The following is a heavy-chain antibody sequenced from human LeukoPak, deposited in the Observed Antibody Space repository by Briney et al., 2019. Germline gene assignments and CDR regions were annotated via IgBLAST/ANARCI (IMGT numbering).Heavy chain of an antibody. CDR1: GYTFTSYY. J-gene: IGHJ4*02. D-gene: IGHD3-22*01. CDR3: ARGTRHTYTERRRGDSTGYYFDY. V-gene: IGHV1-46*04. Sequence: GASVTVSCKASGYTFTSYYMHWVRQALGQGLEWMGIINPNGGSTTYAQGLQGRVTMTSDTSTSTVYMEVSSLRSEDTAVYYCARGTRHTYTERRRGDSTGYYFDYWGQGTLVTVSS. CDR2: INPNGGST.